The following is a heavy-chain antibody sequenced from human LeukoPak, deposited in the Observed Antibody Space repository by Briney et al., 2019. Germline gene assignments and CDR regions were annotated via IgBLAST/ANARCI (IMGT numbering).Heavy chain of an antibody. J-gene: IGHJ4*02. V-gene: IGHV3-23*01. CDR1: GFTFSSYA. CDR2: ISGSGDST. D-gene: IGHD3-22*01. CDR3: AKGPEYYYDSSGYFGY. Sequence: HPGGSLRLSCAASGFTFSSYAMSWVRQAPGKGLEWVSAISGSGDSTYYADSVKGRFTISRDNSKNTLSLQMNSLRAEDTAVYYCAKGPEYYYDSSGYFGYWGQGTLVTVSS.